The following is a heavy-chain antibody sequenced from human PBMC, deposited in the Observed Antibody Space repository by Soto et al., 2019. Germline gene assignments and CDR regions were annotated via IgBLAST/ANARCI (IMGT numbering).Heavy chain of an antibody. CDR3: ARVGGFGATTIDY. Sequence: SETLSLTCTVSGGSICSGDYYWSWIRQPPGKGLEWIGYIYYSGSTYYNSSLKSRVTISVDTSKNQFSLKLSSVTAADTAVYFCARVGGFGATTIDYWGQGTLVTVSS. CDR2: IYYSGST. CDR1: GGSICSGDYY. J-gene: IGHJ4*02. V-gene: IGHV4-30-4*01. D-gene: IGHD3-10*01.